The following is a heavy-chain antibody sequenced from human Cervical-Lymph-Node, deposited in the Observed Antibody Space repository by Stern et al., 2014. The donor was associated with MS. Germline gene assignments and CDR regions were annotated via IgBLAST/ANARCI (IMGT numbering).Heavy chain of an antibody. CDR2: VYPGDSDT. D-gene: IGHD6-19*01. CDR3: ARQSSTGWSAFDP. V-gene: IGHV5-51*01. J-gene: IGHJ5*02. CDR1: GYSFTSYW. Sequence: VQLGQSGAEMKKPGESLKISCKASGYSFTSYWIAWVRQMPGKGLEWMGIVYPGDSDTRYNWAFQGQITISADKSTNTAYLQWNSLQASDSGIYYCARQSSTGWSAFDPWGQGTLVTVSS.